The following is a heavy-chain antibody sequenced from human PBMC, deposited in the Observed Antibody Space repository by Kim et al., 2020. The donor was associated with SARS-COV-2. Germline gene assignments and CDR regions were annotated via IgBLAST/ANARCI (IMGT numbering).Heavy chain of an antibody. J-gene: IGHJ2*01. CDR2: INHSGST. V-gene: IGHV4-34*01. Sequence: SETLSLTCAVYGGSFSGYYWSWIRQPPGKGLEWIGEINHSGSTNYNPSLKSRVTISVDTSKNQFSLKLSSVTAADTAVYYCARMNAAAVTYYDFWSGYYWYFDLWGRGTLVTVSS. D-gene: IGHD3-3*01. CDR1: GGSFSGYY. CDR3: ARMNAAAVTYYDFWSGYYWYFDL.